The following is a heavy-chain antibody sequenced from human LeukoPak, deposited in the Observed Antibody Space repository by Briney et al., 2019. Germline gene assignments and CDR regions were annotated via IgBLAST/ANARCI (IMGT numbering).Heavy chain of an antibody. V-gene: IGHV4-59*01. CDR1: GGSISNYY. D-gene: IGHD4-17*01. CDR2: INYSGNT. J-gene: IGHJ4*02. Sequence: PSETLSLTCTVSGGSISNYYWSWIRQPPGKGLEWIGYINYSGNTNYNPSLKSRVTISVDSSKNQFSLRLTSETAADTAVYFCAREGRQDYVYFDYWGQGALVTVSS. CDR3: AREGRQDYVYFDY.